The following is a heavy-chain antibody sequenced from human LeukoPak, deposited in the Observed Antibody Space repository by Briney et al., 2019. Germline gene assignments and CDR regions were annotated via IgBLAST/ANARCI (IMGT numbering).Heavy chain of an antibody. D-gene: IGHD2-2*01. Sequence: PSETLSLTCAVYGGSLSGYYWSWIRQPPGKGLEWIGEINHSGSTNYNPSLKSRVTISVDTSKNQFSLKLSSVTAADTAVYYCARGRGYCSSTSCYPHYYGMDVWGKGTTVTVSS. CDR3: ARGRGYCSSTSCYPHYYGMDV. J-gene: IGHJ6*04. CDR1: GGSLSGYY. V-gene: IGHV4-34*01. CDR2: INHSGST.